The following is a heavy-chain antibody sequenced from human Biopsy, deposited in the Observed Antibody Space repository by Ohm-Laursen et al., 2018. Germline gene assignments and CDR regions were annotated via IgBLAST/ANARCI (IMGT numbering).Heavy chain of an antibody. V-gene: IGHV1-46*01. J-gene: IGHJ4*02. D-gene: IGHD3-3*01. CDR1: GYTFTNHY. CDR3: ARLLQTDGDGFWSGYYDY. CDR2: INPVGGST. Sequence: SSVKVSCKGSGYTFTNHYIHWVRPAPGQGLEWMGIINPVGGSTNYAQKFQGRVTLTTDTSTSTVHMELRSLRSDDTAVYYCARLLQTDGDGFWSGYYDYWGQGTLVTVSS.